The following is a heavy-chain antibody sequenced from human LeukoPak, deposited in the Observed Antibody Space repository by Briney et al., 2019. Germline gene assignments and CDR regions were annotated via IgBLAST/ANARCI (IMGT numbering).Heavy chain of an antibody. CDR3: AYSSSWFRGHAFDI. CDR2: IKQDGSAK. Sequence: PGGSLRLSCAASGFTFSNHWMSWVRQAPGKGLEWVAHIKQDGSAKYYVDPVKGRFTISRDNTKNSLSLQMDSLRAEDTAVYYCAYSSSWFRGHAFDIWGQGTMVTVSS. V-gene: IGHV3-7*03. D-gene: IGHD6-13*01. J-gene: IGHJ3*02. CDR1: GFTFSNHW.